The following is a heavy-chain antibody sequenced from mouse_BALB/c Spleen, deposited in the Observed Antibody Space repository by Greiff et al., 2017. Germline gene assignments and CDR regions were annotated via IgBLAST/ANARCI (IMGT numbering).Heavy chain of an antibody. CDR1: GFNIKDYY. CDR2: IDPENGDT. Sequence: EVQLQQSGAELVRSGASVKLSCTASGFNIKDYYMHWVKQRPEQGLEWIGWIDPENGDTEYAPKFQGKATMTADTSSNTAYPQLSSLTSEDTAVYYCNAWGGNYFPFDYWGQGTTLTVSS. V-gene: IGHV14-4*02. CDR3: NAWGGNYFPFDY. D-gene: IGHD2-1*01. J-gene: IGHJ2*01.